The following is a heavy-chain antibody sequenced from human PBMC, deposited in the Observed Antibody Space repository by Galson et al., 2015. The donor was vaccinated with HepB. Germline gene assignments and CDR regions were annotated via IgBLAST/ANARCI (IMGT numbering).Heavy chain of an antibody. V-gene: IGHV6-1*01. CDR3: ARARASDFEY. J-gene: IGHJ4*02. Sequence: CAISGDSVSSKSVTWNWIRQSPSRGLEWLGRTYYRSKWSNDYAVSVKSRITINPDTSKNQFYLQLKSVTPEDMAVYYCARARASDFEYWGQGTLVTVSS. CDR1: GDSVSSKSVT. CDR2: TYYRSKWSN.